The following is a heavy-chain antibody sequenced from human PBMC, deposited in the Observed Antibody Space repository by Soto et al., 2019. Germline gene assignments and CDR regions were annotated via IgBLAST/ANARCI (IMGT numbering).Heavy chain of an antibody. J-gene: IGHJ4*02. CDR1: GFTFRSYS. D-gene: IGHD6-25*01. V-gene: IGHV3-48*02. CDR3: GRDLHIAAADY. CDR2: ISDASRAI. Sequence: GGSLRLSCAASGFTFRSYSMNWVRQAPGKGLEWISYISDASRAIYYTDSVKGRFTISRDDAKNALYLQMNGLRDEDTAVYYCGRDLHIAAADYWGQGALVTVSS.